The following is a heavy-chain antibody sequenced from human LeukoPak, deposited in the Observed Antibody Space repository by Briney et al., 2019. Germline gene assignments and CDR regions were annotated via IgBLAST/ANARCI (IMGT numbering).Heavy chain of an antibody. J-gene: IGHJ6*02. V-gene: IGHV4-30-2*01. CDR3: ARVEVDGMDV. D-gene: IGHD5-24*01. Sequence: SETLSLTCAVFGGSISSGGYSWSWIRQPPGKGLEWIGYIYHSGSTYYNPSLKSRVTISVDRSKNQFSLKLSSVTAADTAVYYCARVEVDGMDVWGQGTTVTVSS. CDR1: GGSISSGGYS. CDR2: IYHSGST.